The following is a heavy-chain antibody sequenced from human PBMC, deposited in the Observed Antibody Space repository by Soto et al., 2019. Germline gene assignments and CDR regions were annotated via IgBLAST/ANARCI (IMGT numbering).Heavy chain of an antibody. D-gene: IGHD3-3*01. V-gene: IGHV4-59*08. CDR2: VYNSGST. J-gene: IGHJ6*03. Sequence: SETLSLTCTVSGDSISSHYWSWIRQPPGKGLEWIGYVYNSGSTNYNPSLKSRVTISIDTSKSQFSLKLSSVTAADTAFFYCARSYYDFWSGDYYYYMDVWGKGTTVTVSS. CDR1: GDSISSHY. CDR3: ARSYYDFWSGDYYYYMDV.